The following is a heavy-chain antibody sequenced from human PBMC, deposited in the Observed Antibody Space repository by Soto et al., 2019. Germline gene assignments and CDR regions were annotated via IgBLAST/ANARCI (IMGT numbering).Heavy chain of an antibody. CDR2: ISSSTSYV. CDR3: AREPSEGRVGNWCES. CDR1: GFTFSRYG. V-gene: IGHV3-21*06. J-gene: IGHJ5*01. D-gene: IGHD2-2*01. Sequence: EVQLVESGGGLVKPGGSLRLSCAASGFTFSRYGMNWLRQAPGKGLEWVASISSSTSYVYYADSVKGRFSTSRDNAKNILYLEMYALRAEDTAVYYWAREPSEGRVGNWCESWGQGTLVTVSS.